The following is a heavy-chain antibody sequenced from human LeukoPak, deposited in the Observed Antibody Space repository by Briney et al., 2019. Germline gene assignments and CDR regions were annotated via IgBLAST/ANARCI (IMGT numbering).Heavy chain of an antibody. J-gene: IGHJ4*02. Sequence: AGGSLRLSCAASGFTFSTYWMHWVPQAPGKGLVWVARIKGDGSSTIYADSVKGRFTISRDNSKNTLYLQTSSLRAEDTAVYYCARASTTVPNLLDHWGRGTLVTVSS. CDR1: GFTFSTYW. CDR3: ARASTTVPNLLDH. V-gene: IGHV3-74*01. D-gene: IGHD4-17*01. CDR2: IKGDGSST.